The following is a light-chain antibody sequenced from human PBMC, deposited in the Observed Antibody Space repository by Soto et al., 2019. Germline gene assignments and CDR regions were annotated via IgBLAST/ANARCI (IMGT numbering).Light chain of an antibody. Sequence: EIVLTQSPGTLSLSPGERATLSCRASQSVSSSYLAWYQQKPGQAPRLLIYGASSRATGIPDRFSVSGSGTDFTLTISRLEPEDFAVYYCQQYGSSLWTFGQGTKLEIK. V-gene: IGKV3-20*01. CDR3: QQYGSSLWT. CDR2: GAS. J-gene: IGKJ1*01. CDR1: QSVSSSY.